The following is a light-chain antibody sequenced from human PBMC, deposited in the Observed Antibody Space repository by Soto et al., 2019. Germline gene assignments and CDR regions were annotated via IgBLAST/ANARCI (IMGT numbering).Light chain of an antibody. CDR1: QSITIW. J-gene: IGKJ1*01. V-gene: IGKV1-5*01. CDR2: DAS. Sequence: DIQMTQSPSTLSASVGDRVTITCRASQSITIWLAWYQQKPGKAPKLLIFDASSLESGVPSRFSGSGSGTEFTLTISSLQPDDFATYYCQQYNSYSWTFGQGTKVDTK. CDR3: QQYNSYSWT.